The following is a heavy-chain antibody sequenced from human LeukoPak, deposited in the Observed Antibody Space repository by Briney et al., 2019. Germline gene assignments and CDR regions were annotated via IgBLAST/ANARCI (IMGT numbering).Heavy chain of an antibody. V-gene: IGHV3-23*01. CDR3: AKQPGSVVDSSGSLSRH. Sequence: RPGGSLRLSCAASGFTFSCYAMSWVRQAPGKGLEWVSTISGSGASTYYADSVKGRFTISRDNSKNTLYLQMNSLRAEDTAVYYCAKQPGSVVDSSGSLSRHWGQGTLVTVSS. CDR1: GFTFSCYA. J-gene: IGHJ4*02. CDR2: ISGSGAST. D-gene: IGHD3-22*01.